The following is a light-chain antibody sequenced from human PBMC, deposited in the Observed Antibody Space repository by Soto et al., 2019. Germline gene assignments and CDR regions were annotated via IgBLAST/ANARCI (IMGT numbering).Light chain of an antibody. Sequence: DIQMTQSPSFLSASVGDRVTITCRASQGIRNSLAWYQHKPGKVPKLLIYAASTLYSGVSSRFSGSGSGTDFTLTIGSLQPEDVAGYYCQKHSSVPFTFGGGTKVEIK. J-gene: IGKJ4*01. CDR2: AAS. V-gene: IGKV1-27*01. CDR3: QKHSSVPFT. CDR1: QGIRNS.